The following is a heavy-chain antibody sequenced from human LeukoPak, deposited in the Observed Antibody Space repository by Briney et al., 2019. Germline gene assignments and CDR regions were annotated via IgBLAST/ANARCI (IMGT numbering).Heavy chain of an antibody. CDR2: INPSATT. CDR1: GYIFTDFY. D-gene: IGHD5-18*01. V-gene: IGHV1-46*03. CDR3: VRGLPATLDY. J-gene: IGHJ4*02. Sequence: ASVKVSCKASGYIFTDFYIHWVRQAPGQGLEWMGLINPSATTSYAHKFQGRVTMTRDTSTSTVYMELSSLRSEDTAVYYCVRGLPATLDYWGQGTLVTVSS.